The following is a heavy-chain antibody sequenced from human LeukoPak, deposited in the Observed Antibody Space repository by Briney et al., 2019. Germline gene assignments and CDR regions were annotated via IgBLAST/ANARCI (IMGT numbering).Heavy chain of an antibody. V-gene: IGHV4-59*01. J-gene: IGHJ4*02. D-gene: IGHD3-10*01. CDR1: GGSISSDC. CDR2: VYEIGSN. CDR3: ARNNRGGSDYFYY. Sequence: KPSAPLSLTCTVSGGSISSDCWSWVRQPPGNGLESLGYVYEIGSNNYNPSLKGQSPISVDTSKNQFSLRRSSVTAADTAVYYCARNNRGGSDYFYYCGQGTLGTVSS.